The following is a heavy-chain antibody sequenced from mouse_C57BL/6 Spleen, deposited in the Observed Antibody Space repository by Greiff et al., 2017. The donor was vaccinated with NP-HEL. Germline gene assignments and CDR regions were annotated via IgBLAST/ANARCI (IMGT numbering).Heavy chain of an antibody. D-gene: IGHD1-1*01. CDR3: ARWDHTVVDAMDY. CDR1: GYTFTSYW. J-gene: IGHJ4*01. CDR2: IYPGSGST. V-gene: IGHV1-55*01. Sequence: QVQLQQPGAELVKPGASVKMSCKASGYTFTSYWITWVKQRPGQGLEWIGDIYPGSGSTNYNEKFKSKATLTVDTSSSTAYMQLSSLTSEDSAVYYCARWDHTVVDAMDYWGKGTSVTVSS.